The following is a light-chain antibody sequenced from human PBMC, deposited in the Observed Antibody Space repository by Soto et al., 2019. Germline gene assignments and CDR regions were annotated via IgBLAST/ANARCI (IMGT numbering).Light chain of an antibody. V-gene: IGLV2-11*01. CDR2: DVS. CDR3: CSFAGSDTLI. CDR1: SSDVGAYNY. Sequence: QSALTQPRSVSGSPGQSVTISCTGTSSDVGAYNYVSWYQQHPGKAPKVMIYDVSKRPSGVPDRFSGSKSDNTAALTISGLQAEDEAYYYCCSFAGSDTLIFGGGTKLTVL. J-gene: IGLJ2*01.